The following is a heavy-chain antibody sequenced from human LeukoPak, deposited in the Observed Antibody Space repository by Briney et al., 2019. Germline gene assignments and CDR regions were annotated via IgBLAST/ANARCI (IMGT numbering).Heavy chain of an antibody. CDR2: IYYSGST. V-gene: IGHV4-59*01. Sequence: SETLSLTCTVSGGSISSYYWSWIRQPPGKGLEWIGYIYYSGSTNYNPSLKSRVTISVDTSKNQFSLKLSSVTAADTAVYYCARGEGIAAAGTPWALDYWGQGTLVTVSS. J-gene: IGHJ4*02. CDR1: GGSISSYY. CDR3: ARGEGIAAAGTPWALDY. D-gene: IGHD6-13*01.